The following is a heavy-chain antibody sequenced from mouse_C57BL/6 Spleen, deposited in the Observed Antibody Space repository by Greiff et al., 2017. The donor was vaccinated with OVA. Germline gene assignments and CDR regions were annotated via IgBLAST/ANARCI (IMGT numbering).Heavy chain of an antibody. CDR3: ARGERLRPFDY. J-gene: IGHJ2*01. D-gene: IGHD2-4*01. CDR2: INPNNGGT. Sequence: VQLQQSGPELVKPGASVKISCKASGYTFTDYYMNWVKQSHGKSLEWIGDINPNNGGTSYNQKFKGKATLTVDKSSSTAYMELRSLTSEDSAVYYCARGERLRPFDYWGQGTTLTVSS. CDR1: GYTFTDYY. V-gene: IGHV1-26*01.